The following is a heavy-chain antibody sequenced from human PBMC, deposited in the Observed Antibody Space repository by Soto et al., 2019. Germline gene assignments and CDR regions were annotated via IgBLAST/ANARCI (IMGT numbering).Heavy chain of an antibody. D-gene: IGHD1-26*01. CDR2: ISYDGSNK. V-gene: IGHV3-30*03. Sequence: QVQLVESGGGVVQPGRSLRLSCAASGFTFSSYGMHWVLQAPGKGLEWVAVISYDGSNKYYADSVKGRFTISRDNSKNTLYLQMNSLRAEDTAVYYCAIVGADVDYWGQGTLVTVSS. CDR1: GFTFSSYG. J-gene: IGHJ4*02. CDR3: AIVGADVDY.